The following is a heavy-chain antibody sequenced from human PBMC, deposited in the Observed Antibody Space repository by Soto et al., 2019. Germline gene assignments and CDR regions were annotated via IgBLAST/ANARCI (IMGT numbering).Heavy chain of an antibody. Sequence: GSLRLSCTASGFTFGDYAMSWFRQAPGKGLEWVGFIRSKAYGGTTEYAASVKGRFTISRDDSKSIAYLQMNSLKTEDTAVYYCTRYSMVYAMGHYYYGMDVWGQGTTVTVSS. CDR1: GFTFGDYA. V-gene: IGHV3-49*03. D-gene: IGHD2-8*01. CDR2: IRSKAYGGTT. CDR3: TRYSMVYAMGHYYYGMDV. J-gene: IGHJ6*02.